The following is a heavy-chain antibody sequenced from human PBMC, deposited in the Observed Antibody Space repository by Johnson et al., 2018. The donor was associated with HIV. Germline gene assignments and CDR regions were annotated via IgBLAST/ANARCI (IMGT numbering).Heavy chain of an antibody. CDR1: GFTFSSYG. J-gene: IGHJ3*02. CDR2: ISYDGSNK. Sequence: QVQLVESGGGVVQPGRSLRLSCAASGFTFSSYGMHWVRQAPGKGLEWVAVISYDGSNKYYADSVKGRFTISRDNSKNTLYLQMNSLIAEDTAVYYCAKDREWLVPTPLDAFDIWGQGTMVTVSS. CDR3: AKDREWLVPTPLDAFDI. V-gene: IGHV3-30*18. D-gene: IGHD6-19*01.